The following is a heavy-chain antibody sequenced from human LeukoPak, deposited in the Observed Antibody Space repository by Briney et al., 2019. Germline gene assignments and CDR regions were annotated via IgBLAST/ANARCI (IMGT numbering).Heavy chain of an antibody. J-gene: IGHJ5*02. CDR3: ARGGQLLLYPWEDSNWFDP. D-gene: IGHD2-2*02. V-gene: IGHV4-30-2*01. Sequence: SEALSLTCTVSGGSISSGGYYWSWIRQPPGKGLEWIGYIYHSGSTYYNPSLKSRVTISVDRSKNQFSLKLSSVTAADTAVYYCARGGQLLLYPWEDSNWFDPWGQGTLVTVSS. CDR1: GGSISSGGYY. CDR2: IYHSGST.